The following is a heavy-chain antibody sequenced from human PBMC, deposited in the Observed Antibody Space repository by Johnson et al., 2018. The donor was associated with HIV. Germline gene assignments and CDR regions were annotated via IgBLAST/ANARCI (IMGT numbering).Heavy chain of an antibody. D-gene: IGHD1-26*01. CDR3: AKPLVGATRDDAFDV. CDR1: GFNFNIYG. J-gene: IGHJ3*01. CDR2: IRYDGSYK. Sequence: VQLVESGGGLVKPGGSLRLSCAASGFNFNIYGMHWVRQAPVRGLEWVAFIRYDGSYKNYVDSAKGRFTISRDNSKNTLYLQMNSLSAEDTAVYYCAKPLVGATRDDAFDVWDQGTMVTVSS. V-gene: IGHV3-30*02.